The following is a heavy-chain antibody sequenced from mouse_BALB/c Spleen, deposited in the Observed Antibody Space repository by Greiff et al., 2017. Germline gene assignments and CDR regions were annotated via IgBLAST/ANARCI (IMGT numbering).Heavy chain of an antibody. D-gene: IGHD2-4*01. CDR3: ARSLYDYDEGFAY. CDR2: INPGSGGT. Sequence: VQLQQSGAELVRPGTSVKVSCKASGYAFTNYLIEWVKQRPGQGLEWIGVINPGSGGTNYNEKFKGKATLTADKSSSTAYMQLSSLTSDDSAVYFCARSLYDYDEGFAYWGQGTLVTVSA. CDR1: GYAFTNYL. V-gene: IGHV1-54*01. J-gene: IGHJ3*01.